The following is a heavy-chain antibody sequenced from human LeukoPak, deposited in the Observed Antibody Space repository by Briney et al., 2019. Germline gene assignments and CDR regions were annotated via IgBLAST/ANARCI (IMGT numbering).Heavy chain of an antibody. V-gene: IGHV1-69*13. D-gene: IGHD7-27*01. CDR3: VRTPPNWGFDY. Sequence: ASVKVSCKASGGTFSSYAISWVRQAPGQGLEWMGGIIPIFGTANYAQKFQGRVTITADESTSTAYMELSSLRSEDTAIYYCVRTPPNWGFDYWGQGTLVTVSS. CDR1: GGTFSSYA. J-gene: IGHJ4*02. CDR2: IIPIFGTA.